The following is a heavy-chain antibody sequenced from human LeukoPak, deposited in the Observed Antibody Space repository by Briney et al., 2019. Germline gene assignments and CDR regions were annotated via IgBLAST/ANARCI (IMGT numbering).Heavy chain of an antibody. Sequence: SETLSLTCTVSGGSFTTYYWSWIRQPAGKGLEWIGHIDSSGTTNYNPSLKSRVTMSTDTSRNQFSLKLSSVTAADTAIYYCARDAKYYYGSRTFFFYEYWGQGTLLTVSS. CDR2: IDSSGTT. CDR1: GGSFTTYY. D-gene: IGHD3-10*01. CDR3: ARDAKYYYGSRTFFFYEY. J-gene: IGHJ4*02. V-gene: IGHV4-4*07.